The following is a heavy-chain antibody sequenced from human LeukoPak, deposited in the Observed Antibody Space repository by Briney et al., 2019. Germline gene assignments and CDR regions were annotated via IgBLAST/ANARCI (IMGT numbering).Heavy chain of an antibody. D-gene: IGHD3-22*01. J-gene: IGHJ4*02. V-gene: IGHV1-8*01. CDR1: GYTFTSYD. CDR3: ARGAYYYDSSGYYYPGGFDY. Sequence: GASVKVSCRASGYTFTSYDINGVGQAIGQGFKWRGGMNPNSGNTGYAQKFQGRVTMTRNTSISTAYMELSSLRSEDTAVYYCARGAYYYDSSGYYYPGGFDYWGQGTLVTVSS. CDR2: MNPNSGNT.